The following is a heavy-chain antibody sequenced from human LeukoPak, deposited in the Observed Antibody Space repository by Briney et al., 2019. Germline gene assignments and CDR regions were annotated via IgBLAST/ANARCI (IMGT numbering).Heavy chain of an antibody. CDR3: ARVWCSGGSCYSSRGAFDI. CDR2: INPSGGST. V-gene: IGHV1-46*01. Sequence: ASVKVSCKASGYTFTSYYMHWVRQAPGQGLEWMGIINPSGGSTSYAQKFQGRVTMTRDTSTSTVYMELSSRRYEDTAVYYCARVWCSGGSCYSSRGAFDIWGQGTMVTVSS. J-gene: IGHJ3*02. CDR1: GYTFTSYY. D-gene: IGHD2-15*01.